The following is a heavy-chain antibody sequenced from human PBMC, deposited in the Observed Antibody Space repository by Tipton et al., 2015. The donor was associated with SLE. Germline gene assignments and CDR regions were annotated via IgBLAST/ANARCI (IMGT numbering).Heavy chain of an antibody. J-gene: IGHJ6*03. CDR3: ARGCWSGYCPIHYYYYMDV. CDR2: IYTSGST. D-gene: IGHD3-3*01. Sequence: TLSLTCTVSGGYISSYYWSWIRQPAGKGLDWIGRIYTSGSTNYNPSLKSRVTMSVDTSKNQFSLKLSSVTAADTAVYYCARGCWSGYCPIHYYYYMDVWGKGTTVTVSS. CDR1: GGYISSYY. V-gene: IGHV4-4*07.